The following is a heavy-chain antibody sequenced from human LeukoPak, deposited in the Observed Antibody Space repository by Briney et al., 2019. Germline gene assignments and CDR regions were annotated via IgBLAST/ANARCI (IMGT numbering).Heavy chain of an antibody. CDR3: AKETPAAPYYYYGMDV. J-gene: IGHJ6*02. D-gene: IGHD2-2*01. CDR1: GFTFSSYA. CDR2: ISGSGGST. V-gene: IGHV3-23*01. Sequence: GGSLRLSCAASGFTFSSYAMSWVRQAPGKGLEWVSAISGSGGSTHYADSVKGRFTISRDNSKNTLYLQMNSLRAEDTAVYYCAKETPAAPYYYYGMDVWGQGTTVTVSS.